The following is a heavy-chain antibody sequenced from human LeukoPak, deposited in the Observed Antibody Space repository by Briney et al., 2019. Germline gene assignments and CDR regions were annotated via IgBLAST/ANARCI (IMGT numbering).Heavy chain of an antibody. Sequence: SQTLSLTCTVSGGSVSSGSYYWSWIRQPAGKGLEWIGRIYTSGSTNYNPSLKSRVTISVDTSKNQFSLKLNSVTAADTAVYYCARGATVTSSGYFQHWGQGTLVNVSS. CDR3: ARGATVTSSGYFQH. D-gene: IGHD4-17*01. V-gene: IGHV4-61*02. CDR1: GGSVSSGSYY. J-gene: IGHJ1*01. CDR2: IYTSGST.